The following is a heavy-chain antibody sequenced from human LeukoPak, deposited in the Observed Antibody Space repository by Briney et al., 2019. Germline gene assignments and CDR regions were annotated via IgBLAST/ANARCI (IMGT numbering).Heavy chain of an antibody. CDR1: GFTFSSYG. Sequence: GGSLRLSCAASGFTFSSYGMHWVRQAPGKGLEWVAVIWDDGSDRHYVDSVKGRFTISRDTSKNTLYLQMNSLRAEDTAVYYCAREERAAAGVNYYNYHGLDVWGQGTTVTVSS. CDR3: AREERAAAGVNYYNYHGLDV. V-gene: IGHV3-33*01. D-gene: IGHD6-13*01. CDR2: IWDDGSDR. J-gene: IGHJ6*02.